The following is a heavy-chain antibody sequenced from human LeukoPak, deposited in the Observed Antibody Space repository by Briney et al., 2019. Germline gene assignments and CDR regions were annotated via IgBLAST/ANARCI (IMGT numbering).Heavy chain of an antibody. CDR1: GGTFSSYA. D-gene: IGHD2-15*01. Sequence: ASVKVSCKASGGTFSSYAISWVRQAPGQGLEWMGGIIPIFGTANYAQKFQGRVTITADESTSTAYMELSSLGSEDTAVYYCARDVRPCGSCSNWFDPWGQGTLVTVSS. J-gene: IGHJ5*02. V-gene: IGHV1-69*13. CDR3: ARDVRPCGSCSNWFDP. CDR2: IIPIFGTA.